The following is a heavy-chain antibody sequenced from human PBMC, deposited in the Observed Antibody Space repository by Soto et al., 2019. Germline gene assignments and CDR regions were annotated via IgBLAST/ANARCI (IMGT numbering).Heavy chain of an antibody. J-gene: IGHJ5*02. D-gene: IGHD2-2*01. V-gene: IGHV2-5*02. CDR2: IYWDDDK. CDR3: AHMVLKPYQLLSGDWFDP. CDR1: GFSLSTSGVG. Sequence: SGPTLVNPTQTLTLTCTFSGFSLSTSGVGVGWIRQPPGKALEWLALIYWDDDKRYSPSLKSRLTITKDTSKNQVVLTMTNMDPVDTATYYCAHMVLKPYQLLSGDWFDPWGQGTLVTVSS.